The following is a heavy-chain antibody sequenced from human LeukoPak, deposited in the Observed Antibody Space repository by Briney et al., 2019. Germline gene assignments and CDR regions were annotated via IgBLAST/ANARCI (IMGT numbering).Heavy chain of an antibody. CDR1: GYSFTNNY. CDR2: IYPRDGST. V-gene: IGHV1-46*01. Sequence: GASVKVSCKASGYSFTNNYIHWMRQAPGQGLEWMGMIYPRDGSTSYAQKFQGKVTVTSDTSTSTVHMELSGLRSEDTAVYYCARDQVGFDYWGQGTLVTVSS. D-gene: IGHD2-2*01. J-gene: IGHJ4*02. CDR3: ARDQVGFDY.